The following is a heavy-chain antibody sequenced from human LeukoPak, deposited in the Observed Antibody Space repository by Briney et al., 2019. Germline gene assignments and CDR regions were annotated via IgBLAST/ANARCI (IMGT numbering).Heavy chain of an antibody. J-gene: IGHJ6*02. CDR2: INPNSGGT. Sequence: ASVKVSCKASGYTFTGYYMHWVRQAPGQGFEWMGWINPNSGGTNYAQKFQGRVTMTRDTSISTAYMELSRLRSDDTAVYYCATTSGYRGVVAYYYYGMDVWGQGTTVTVSS. CDR1: GYTFTGYY. CDR3: ATTSGYRGVVAYYYYGMDV. V-gene: IGHV1-2*02. D-gene: IGHD5-18*01.